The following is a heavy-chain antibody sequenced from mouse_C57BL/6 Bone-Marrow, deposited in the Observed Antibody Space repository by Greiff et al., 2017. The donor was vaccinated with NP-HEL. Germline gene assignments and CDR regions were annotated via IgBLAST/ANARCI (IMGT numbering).Heavy chain of an antibody. CDR3: TPYTYFDY. J-gene: IGHJ2*01. V-gene: IGHV6-3*01. CDR1: GFTFSNYW. CDR2: IRLKSDNYAT. D-gene: IGHD2-12*01. Sequence: EVKLMESGGGLVQPGGSMKLSCVASGFTFSNYWMNWVRQSPEKGLEWVAQIRLKSDNYATHYAESVKGRFTISRDDSKSSVYLQMNNLRAEDTGIYYCTPYTYFDYWGQGTTLTVSS.